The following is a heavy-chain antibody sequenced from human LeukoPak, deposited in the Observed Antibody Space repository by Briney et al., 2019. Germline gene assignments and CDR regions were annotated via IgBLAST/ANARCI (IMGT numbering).Heavy chain of an antibody. Sequence: SETLSLTCAVYGGSFSGYYWSWIRQPPGKGLEWIGEINHSGSTNYNPSLKSRVTISVDTSKNQFSLKLSSVTAADTAVYYCARGVSDFDYWGQGTLVTVPS. CDR1: GGSFSGYY. CDR2: INHSGST. CDR3: ARGVSDFDY. V-gene: IGHV4-34*01. J-gene: IGHJ4*02.